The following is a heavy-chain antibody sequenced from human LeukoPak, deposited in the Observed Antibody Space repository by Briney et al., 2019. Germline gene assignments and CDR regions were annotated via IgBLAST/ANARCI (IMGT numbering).Heavy chain of an antibody. D-gene: IGHD3-22*01. CDR3: ARDPGLYYYASSGSYDY. V-gene: IGHV3-30*04. Sequence: GGSLRLSCAASGLTFSSYAMHWVRQAPGKGLEWVAVISYEGSNKYYADSVKGRFTISRDNSKNPLYLQMNSLRAEDTAVYYCARDPGLYYYASSGSYDYWGQGTLVTVSS. J-gene: IGHJ4*02. CDR1: GLTFSSYA. CDR2: ISYEGSNK.